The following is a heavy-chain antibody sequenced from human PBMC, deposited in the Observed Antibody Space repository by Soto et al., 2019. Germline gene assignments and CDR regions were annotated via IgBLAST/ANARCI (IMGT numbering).Heavy chain of an antibody. CDR2: IYHSGST. D-gene: IGHD5-12*01. CDR1: GYSISSGYY. V-gene: IGHV4-38-2*01. CDR3: ARVVSGGYNSNPYYFDY. J-gene: IGHJ4*02. Sequence: PSETLSLTCAVSGYSISSGYYWGWIRQPPGKGLEWIGSIYHSGSTYYNPSLKSRVTISVDTSKNQFSLKLSSVTAADTAVYYCARVVSGGYNSNPYYFDYWGQGTLVTVSS.